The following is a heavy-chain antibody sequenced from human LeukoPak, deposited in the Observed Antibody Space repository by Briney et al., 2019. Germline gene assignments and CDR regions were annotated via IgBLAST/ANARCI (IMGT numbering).Heavy chain of an antibody. V-gene: IGHV1-2*02. D-gene: IGHD3-22*01. CDR1: GYTFTGYY. CDR2: INPYNGDT. J-gene: IGHJ4*02. Sequence: GASVKVSCKASGYTFTGYYMHWVRQAPGQGLEWMAWINPYNGDTNYAQRFQGRVTVATDTSISTAYMELSRLRSDDTAVYYCARAPDSDSSGYSHWGQGTLVTVAP. CDR3: ARAPDSDSSGYSH.